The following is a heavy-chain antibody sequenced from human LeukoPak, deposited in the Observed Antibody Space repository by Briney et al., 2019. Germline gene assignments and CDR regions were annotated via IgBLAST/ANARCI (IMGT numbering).Heavy chain of an antibody. CDR2: ISPSSSYT. CDR1: GFTYSDYY. Sequence: GGSLRLSCAASGFTYSDYYMSWNRQAPGKGLEWVSYISPSSSYTDYADSVKGRFTISRDNAKNSLYLQMNSLRAEDTAVYSCAKFSPMTASHYFDFWGQGTLVTVSS. V-gene: IGHV3-11*03. CDR3: AKFSPMTASHYFDF. J-gene: IGHJ4*02. D-gene: IGHD2-21*02.